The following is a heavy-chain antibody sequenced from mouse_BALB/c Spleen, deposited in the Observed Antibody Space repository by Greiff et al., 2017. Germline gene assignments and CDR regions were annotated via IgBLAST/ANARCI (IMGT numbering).Heavy chain of an antibody. Sequence: EVKLVESGGGLVQPGGPMKLSCVASGFTFSNYWMNWVRQSPEKGLEWVAEIRLKSNNYATHYAESVKGRFTISRDDSKSSVYLQMNNLRAEDTGIYYCTSYDYYGSSFYAMDYWGQGTSVTVSP. J-gene: IGHJ4*01. D-gene: IGHD1-1*01. CDR1: GFTFSNYW. CDR2: IRLKSNNYAT. CDR3: TSYDYYGSSFYAMDY. V-gene: IGHV6-6*02.